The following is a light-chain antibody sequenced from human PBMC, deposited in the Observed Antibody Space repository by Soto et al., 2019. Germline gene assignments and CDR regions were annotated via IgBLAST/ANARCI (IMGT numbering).Light chain of an antibody. CDR3: QQSYSPPPIT. CDR1: QSIGRF. V-gene: IGKV1-39*01. CDR2: AAS. J-gene: IGKJ5*01. Sequence: DIQMTQSPSSLSASVVDRVTITFRASQSIGRFLNWYQQKPGKAPALLIFAASSLQSGVPSRFSGSGSGTDFTLTISGLQPEDFATYYCQQSYSPPPITFGQGTRLEIK.